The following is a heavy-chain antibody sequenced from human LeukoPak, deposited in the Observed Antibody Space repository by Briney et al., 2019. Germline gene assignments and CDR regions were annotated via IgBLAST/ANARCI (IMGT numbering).Heavy chain of an antibody. Sequence: ASVKVSCKASGYTFTSYGISWVRQAPGQGLEWMGWISAYNGNTNYAQKLQGRVTMTTDTSTSTAYMELRSLGSDDTAVYYCATSYCSSTSCRPRAFDIWGQGTLVTVSS. CDR3: ATSYCSSTSCRPRAFDI. CDR2: ISAYNGNT. J-gene: IGHJ4*02. V-gene: IGHV1-18*01. CDR1: GYTFTSYG. D-gene: IGHD2-2*01.